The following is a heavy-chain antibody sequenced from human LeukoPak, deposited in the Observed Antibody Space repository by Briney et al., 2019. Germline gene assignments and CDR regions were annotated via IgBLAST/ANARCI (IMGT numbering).Heavy chain of an antibody. J-gene: IGHJ4*02. Sequence: GGSLRLSCAASGFTFSNYWMSWVRQAPGKGREWVANMNEDGSEKNYVDSVKGRFTISRDNGQDSLYLQMNSLRAEDTAVYYCARDRGYSNFNYWGQGTLLTVSS. D-gene: IGHD4-11*01. CDR2: MNEDGSEK. V-gene: IGHV3-7*01. CDR1: GFTFSNYW. CDR3: ARDRGYSNFNY.